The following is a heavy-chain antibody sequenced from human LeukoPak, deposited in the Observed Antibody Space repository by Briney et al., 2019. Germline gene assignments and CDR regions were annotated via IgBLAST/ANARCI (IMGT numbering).Heavy chain of an antibody. V-gene: IGHV3-11*01. J-gene: IGHJ6*02. D-gene: IGHD5-24*01. CDR2: IESTGGTT. CDR3: ASSVLVGDGYQYYYYPMDV. CDR1: GFDFSDHY. Sequence: GGSLRLSCAASGFDFSDHYMTWIRQAPGKGLEWISFIESTGGTTYYTDSVKGRFTISRDNAKNSLYLQMNSLRVEDTAVYYCASSVLVGDGYQYYYYPMDVWGQGTTVTASS.